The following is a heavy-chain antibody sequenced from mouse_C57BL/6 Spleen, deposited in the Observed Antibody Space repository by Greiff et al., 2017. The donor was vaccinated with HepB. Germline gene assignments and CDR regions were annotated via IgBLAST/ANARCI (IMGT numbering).Heavy chain of an antibody. CDR3: ARARQLRLPY. CDR2: INPNNGGT. Sequence: VQLQQSGPELVKPGASVKMSCKASGYTFTDYNMHWVKQSHGKSLEWIGYINPNNGGTSYNQKFKGKATLTVNKSSSAAYMELRSLTSEDSAVYYCARARQLRLPYWGQGTLVTVSA. V-gene: IGHV1-22*01. CDR1: GYTFTDYN. J-gene: IGHJ3*01. D-gene: IGHD3-2*02.